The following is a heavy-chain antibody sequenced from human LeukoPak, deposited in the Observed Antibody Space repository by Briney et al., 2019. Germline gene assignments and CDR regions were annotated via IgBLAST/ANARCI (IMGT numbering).Heavy chain of an antibody. CDR3: ARAGIPLHFGANFDY. J-gene: IGHJ4*02. Sequence: SETLSLTCTVPGGPISGYDWSWIRQPPGKGLEWIGYISNRGTTSYNPSLKSRVTISVDMSKNQFSLKLTSVTAADTADYYCARAGIPLHFGANFDYWGRGTLVTVSS. CDR2: ISNRGTT. V-gene: IGHV4-59*12. D-gene: IGHD4/OR15-4a*01. CDR1: GGPISGYD.